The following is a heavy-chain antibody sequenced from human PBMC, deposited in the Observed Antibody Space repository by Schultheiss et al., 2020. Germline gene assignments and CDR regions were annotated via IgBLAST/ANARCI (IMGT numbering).Heavy chain of an antibody. V-gene: IGHV3-23*01. CDR2: ISGSGGST. Sequence: GGSLRLSCAASGFTFSSYAMSWVRQAPGKGLEWVSAISGSGGSTYYADSVKGRFTISRDNSKNTLYLQMNSLRAEDTAVYYCAKDFGRDCSSTSCYGGVGAFDIWGQGTMVTVSS. J-gene: IGHJ3*02. CDR1: GFTFSSYA. D-gene: IGHD2-2*01. CDR3: AKDFGRDCSSTSCYGGVGAFDI.